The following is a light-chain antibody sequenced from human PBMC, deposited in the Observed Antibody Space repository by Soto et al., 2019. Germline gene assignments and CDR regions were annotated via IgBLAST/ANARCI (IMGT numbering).Light chain of an antibody. CDR2: KAS. CDR1: QSISSK. J-gene: IGKJ4*01. Sequence: DIQMTQSPPTLPATVGDRVTITCRASQSISSKLAWYQQKTGKAPKVLINKASSLQSGVPSRFSGSGSGTDFTLTISSLQPDDFATYYCQQYSSYPFTFGGGTKVEIK. CDR3: QQYSSYPFT. V-gene: IGKV1-5*03.